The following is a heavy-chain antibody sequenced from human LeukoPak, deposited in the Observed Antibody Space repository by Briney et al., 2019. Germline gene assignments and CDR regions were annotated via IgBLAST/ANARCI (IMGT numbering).Heavy chain of an antibody. J-gene: IGHJ4*02. CDR2: INHSGST. V-gene: IGHV4-34*01. Sequence: PSETLSLTCAVYGESFSGFYWTWIRQPPGKGLEWIWEINHSGSTNSTPSLKSRVTISVHTSKNQFSLRLSSVTAADTAVYYCARAPSPGAVAGTVDYWGQGTLVTVSS. CDR3: ARAPSPGAVAGTVDY. D-gene: IGHD6-19*01. CDR1: GESFSGFY.